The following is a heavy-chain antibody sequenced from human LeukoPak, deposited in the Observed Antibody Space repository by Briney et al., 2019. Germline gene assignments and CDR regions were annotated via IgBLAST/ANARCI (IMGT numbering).Heavy chain of an antibody. V-gene: IGHV3-7*03. CDR2: IKQDGGEK. CDR1: GFPFSNYW. Sequence: GGSLRLSCAASGFPFSNYWMSWVRQAPGKGLEWVANIKQDGGEKYYVDSVKGRFTTSRDNGKNSLYLQMNSLRVEDTAVYYCAKVQYYYVSGEEYYYMDVWGKGTTVTISS. D-gene: IGHD3-10*01. CDR3: AKVQYYYVSGEEYYYMDV. J-gene: IGHJ6*03.